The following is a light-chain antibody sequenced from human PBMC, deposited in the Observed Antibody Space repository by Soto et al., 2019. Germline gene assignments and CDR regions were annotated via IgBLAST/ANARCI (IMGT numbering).Light chain of an antibody. CDR2: KGS. J-gene: IGKJ4*01. Sequence: DVVVTQSPLSLPVTLGQPASISCRSNQSLVHSDGNTYVNWFQQRPGQSPRRLIYKGSNRDSGAPDRLSASQSGSDFTLKISSVEAEDFGVYYCMQGTRWPRSFGGGTKVDTK. CDR3: MQGTRWPRS. CDR1: QSLVHSDGNTY. V-gene: IGKV2-30*02.